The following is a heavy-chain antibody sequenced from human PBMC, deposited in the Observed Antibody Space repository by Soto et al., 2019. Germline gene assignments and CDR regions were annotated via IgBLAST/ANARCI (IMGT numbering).Heavy chain of an antibody. CDR2: ISYDGSNK. CDR3: AKARFCSGGSCYSYYYYGMDV. D-gene: IGHD2-15*01. CDR1: GFTFSSYG. V-gene: IGHV3-30*18. Sequence: PGGSLRLSCAASGFTFSSYGMHWVRQAPGKGLEWVAVISYDGSNKYYADSVKGRFTISRDNSKNTLYLQMNSLRAEDTAVYYCAKARFCSGGSCYSYYYYGMDVWVQGTTVTVSS. J-gene: IGHJ6*02.